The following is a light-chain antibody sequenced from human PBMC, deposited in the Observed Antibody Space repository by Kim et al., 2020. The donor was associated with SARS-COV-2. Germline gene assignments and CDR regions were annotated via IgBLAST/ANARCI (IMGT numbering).Light chain of an antibody. CDR3: AAWDDSLNGLL. Sequence: GQRVTISGSGSSSNIAINTVNWYQQVPGTAPKLLIYNNDQRPSGVPDRFSASKSGTSASLAINGLQSEDDSHYYCAAWDDSLNGLLFGGGTKVTVL. V-gene: IGLV1-44*01. J-gene: IGLJ2*01. CDR1: SSNIAINT. CDR2: NND.